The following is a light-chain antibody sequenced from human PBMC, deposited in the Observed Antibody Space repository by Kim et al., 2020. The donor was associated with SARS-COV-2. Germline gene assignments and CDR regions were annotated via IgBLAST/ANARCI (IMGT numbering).Light chain of an antibody. CDR3: QQYNNWPPMYT. CDR1: QSVSSN. CDR2: GAS. Sequence: EIVMTQSPATLSVSPGERATLSCRASQSVSSNLAWYQQKPGQAPRLLIYGASTRATGIPARFSGSGSGTEFTLTISSLQSEDFAVYYCQQYNNWPPMYTFGQGTKWRS. V-gene: IGKV3-15*01. J-gene: IGKJ2*01.